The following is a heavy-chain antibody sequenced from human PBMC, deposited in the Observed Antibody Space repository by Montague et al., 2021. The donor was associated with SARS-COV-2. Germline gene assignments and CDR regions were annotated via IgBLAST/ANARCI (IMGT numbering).Heavy chain of an antibody. CDR1: GGSISSSSYY. D-gene: IGHD6-13*01. CDR2: INHSGST. J-gene: IGHJ6*02. V-gene: IGHV4-39*07. Sequence: SETLSLTCTVSGGSISSSSYYWGWIRQPPGKGPEWIGSINHSGSTNYNPSLKSRVTISVDTSKNQFSLKLSSVTAADTAVYYCARVGRQQLVRLSGMDVWGQGTTVTVSS. CDR3: ARVGRQQLVRLSGMDV.